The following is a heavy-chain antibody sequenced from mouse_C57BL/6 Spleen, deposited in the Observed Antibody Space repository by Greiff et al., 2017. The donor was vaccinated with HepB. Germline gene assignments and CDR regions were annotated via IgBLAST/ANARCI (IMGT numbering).Heavy chain of an antibody. Sequence: QVQLQQSGPELVKPGASVKISCKASGYAFSSSWMNWVKQRPGKGLEWIGRIYPGDGDTNKTGKFKGKATLTADKSYSTAYMQLISLTSEDSAVYFCAIWLLDWYFDVWGTGTTVTVSS. J-gene: IGHJ1*03. CDR1: GYAFSSSW. V-gene: IGHV1-82*01. D-gene: IGHD2-2*01. CDR2: IYPGDGDT. CDR3: AIWLLDWYFDV.